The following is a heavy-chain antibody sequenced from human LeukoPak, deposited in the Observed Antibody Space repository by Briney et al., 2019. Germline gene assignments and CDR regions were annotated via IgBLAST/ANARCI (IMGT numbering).Heavy chain of an antibody. V-gene: IGHV3-15*01. CDR1: GFTFSNAW. J-gene: IGHJ4*02. Sequence: PGGSLRLSCAASGFTFSNAWMSWVRQAPGKGLEWLGRIKNKTDRVTTDYPAPVKGRFTISREDSKNTLYLQMNSLKTEDTAVYYCTKDSLRGFGELLLFDLWGQGTRVSVSS. D-gene: IGHD3-10*01. CDR3: TKDSLRGFGELLLFDL. CDR2: IKNKTDRVTT.